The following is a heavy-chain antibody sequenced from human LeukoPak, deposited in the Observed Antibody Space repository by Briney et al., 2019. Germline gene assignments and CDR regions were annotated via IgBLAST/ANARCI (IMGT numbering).Heavy chain of an antibody. CDR3: AREAVVGGIDDAFDI. Sequence: GGSLRLSCEASGFTFSNFHMSWVRQAPGKGLEWVANIKQDGNDKYYVDSVKGRFTISRDNAKNSVYLQMDSLRVEDTAVYHCAREAVVGGIDDAFDIWGQGTRVTVSS. J-gene: IGHJ3*02. CDR1: GFTFSNFH. V-gene: IGHV3-7*01. CDR2: IKQDGNDK. D-gene: IGHD1-26*01.